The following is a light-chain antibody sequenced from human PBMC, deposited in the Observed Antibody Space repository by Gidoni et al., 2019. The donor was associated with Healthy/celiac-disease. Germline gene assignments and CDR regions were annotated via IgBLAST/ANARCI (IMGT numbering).Light chain of an antibody. CDR3: QSADSSGTVV. J-gene: IGLJ2*01. CDR1: AVQKQS. V-gene: IGLV3-25*03. CDR2: KDS. Sequence: SYELTQPPSVSVSPGPTARITCSADAVQKQSAYWYQPKPGQAPVLVIYKDSERPSGIPERFSGSSSGTTVTLTISGVQAEDEADYYCQSADSSGTVVFGGGTKLTVL.